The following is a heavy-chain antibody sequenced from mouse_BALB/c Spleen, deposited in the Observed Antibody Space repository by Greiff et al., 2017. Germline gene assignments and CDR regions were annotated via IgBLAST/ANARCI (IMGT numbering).Heavy chain of an antibody. Sequence: EVKLVESGGGLVKPGGSLKLSCAASGFTFSDYYMYWVRQTPEKRLEWVATINDGGRYTYYPDSVKGRFTISRDNAKNNLYLQMSSLKSEDTAMYYCARDQVYGNYRGYFDVWGAGTTVTVSS. CDR1: GFTFSDYY. D-gene: IGHD2-1*01. V-gene: IGHV5-4*02. CDR2: INDGGRYT. J-gene: IGHJ1*01. CDR3: ARDQVYGNYRGYFDV.